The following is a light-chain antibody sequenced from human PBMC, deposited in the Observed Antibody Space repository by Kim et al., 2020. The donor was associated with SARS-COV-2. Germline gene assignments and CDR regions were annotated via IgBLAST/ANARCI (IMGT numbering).Light chain of an antibody. J-gene: IGKJ1*01. Sequence: SPVDRATSSCRASQSVDSNFLAWYQQKRGQAPSLRSYGASSRATGVPDRFSGSGSGTDFTLTISRLEPEDFAVYYCQQYGASPATFGQGTKVDIK. V-gene: IGKV3-20*01. CDR3: QQYGASPAT. CDR1: QSVDSNF. CDR2: GAS.